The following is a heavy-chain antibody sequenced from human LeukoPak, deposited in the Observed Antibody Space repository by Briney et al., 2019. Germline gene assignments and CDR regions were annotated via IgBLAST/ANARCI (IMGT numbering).Heavy chain of an antibody. D-gene: IGHD3-10*01. CDR3: ARDLAVVRGVSYYYGMDV. Sequence: GGSLRLSCAASGFTVSDNYMSWVRQAPGKGLEWVSVIYSGGRTYYADSVKGRFTISRDNSKNTLNLQMNSLRAEDTALYYCARDLAVVRGVSYYYGMDVWGQGTTVTVSS. CDR2: IYSGGRT. CDR1: GFTVSDNY. J-gene: IGHJ6*02. V-gene: IGHV3-66*02.